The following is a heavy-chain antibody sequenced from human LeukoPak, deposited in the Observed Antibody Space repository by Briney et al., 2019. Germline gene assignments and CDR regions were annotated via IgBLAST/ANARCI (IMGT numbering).Heavy chain of an antibody. V-gene: IGHV3-23*01. Sequence: GGSLRLSCAASGFTFCTYAMSWVRQAPGKGLEWVSAISGRGGSTYYEDSVKGRLPLSRDNSKNTLNLQMNGLRAEDTAVYYCAKDSAGWAGDYDYFDDWGQGTLVTVSS. CDR2: ISGRGGST. CDR3: AKDSAGWAGDYDYFDD. CDR1: GFTFCTYA. D-gene: IGHD4-17*01. J-gene: IGHJ4*02.